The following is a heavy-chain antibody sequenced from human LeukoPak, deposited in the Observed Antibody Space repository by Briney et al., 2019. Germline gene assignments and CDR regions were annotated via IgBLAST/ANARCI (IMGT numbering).Heavy chain of an antibody. Sequence: SQTLSLTCTVSGGLISSGSFYWRWLRQPAGKGLEWLGRFYTSGSTNYNASLKSRVTISVDTSKNQYSLKLSSLTDAGTAGYDSAGGSCGCDWGYFDYWGQGALVAVAS. J-gene: IGHJ4*02. D-gene: IGHD5-12*01. V-gene: IGHV4-61*02. CDR2: FYTSGST. CDR3: AGGSCGCDWGYFDY. CDR1: GGLISSGSFY.